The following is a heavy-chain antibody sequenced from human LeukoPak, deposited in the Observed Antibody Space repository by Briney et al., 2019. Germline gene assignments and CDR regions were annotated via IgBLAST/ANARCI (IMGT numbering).Heavy chain of an antibody. V-gene: IGHV3-9*02. D-gene: IGHD2-15*01. J-gene: IGHJ6*04. CDR1: GFSPGDYA. Sequence: GGSLRLSCEASGFSPGDYAMHWVRQIPGKGLEWVSGITWDSGTIDYAGSVRGRFTISRDNAKNSLYLQMNTLRPEDTAIYYCAKGKSIASLWYMDVWGKGTTVIVSS. CDR3: AKGKSIASLWYMDV. CDR2: ITWDSGTI.